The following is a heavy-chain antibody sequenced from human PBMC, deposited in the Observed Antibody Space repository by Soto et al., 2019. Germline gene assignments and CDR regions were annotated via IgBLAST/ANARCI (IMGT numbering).Heavy chain of an antibody. CDR2: IYTSGST. J-gene: IGHJ3*02. CDR1: GGSISSYY. CDR3: ARVGKLELQGGAFDI. Sequence: SETLSLTCTVSGGSISSYYWSWIRQPAGKGLEWIGRIYTSGSTNYNPSLKSRVTMSVDTSRNQFSLKLSSVTAADTAVYYCARVGKLELQGGAFDIWGQGTMVTVSS. V-gene: IGHV4-4*07. D-gene: IGHD1-7*01.